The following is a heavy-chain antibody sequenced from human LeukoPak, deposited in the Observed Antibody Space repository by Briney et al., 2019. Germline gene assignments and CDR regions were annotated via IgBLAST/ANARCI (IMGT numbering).Heavy chain of an antibody. CDR2: IKQDGSEK. J-gene: IGHJ4*02. D-gene: IGHD2-2*02. Sequence: GGSLRLSCAASGFTFSSYCMSWVRQAPGKGLEWVANIKQDGSEKYYVDSVKGRFTISRDNAKNSLYLQMNSLRAEDTAVYYCARATLGYCSSTSCYTGYFDYWGQGTLVTVSS. V-gene: IGHV3-7*01. CDR1: GFTFSSYC. CDR3: ARATLGYCSSTSCYTGYFDY.